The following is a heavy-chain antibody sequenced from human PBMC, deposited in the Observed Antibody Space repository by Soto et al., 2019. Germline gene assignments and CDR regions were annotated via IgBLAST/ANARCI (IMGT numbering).Heavy chain of an antibody. Sequence: GGSLRLSCAASGFTFSSYAMHWVRQAPGKGLEWVAVISYDGSNKYYADSVKGRFTISRDNSKNTLYLQMNSLRAEDTAVYYCARGLGTAMDYYWGQGTLVTVSS. V-gene: IGHV3-30-3*01. J-gene: IGHJ4*02. CDR2: ISYDGSNK. D-gene: IGHD5-18*01. CDR3: ARGLGTAMDYY. CDR1: GFTFSSYA.